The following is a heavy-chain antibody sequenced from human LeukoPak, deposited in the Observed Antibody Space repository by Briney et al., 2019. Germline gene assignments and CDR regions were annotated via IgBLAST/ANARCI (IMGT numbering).Heavy chain of an antibody. CDR2: IIPIFGTA. Sequence: ASVKVSCKASGGTFSSYAISWVRQAPGQGLEWMGGIIPIFGTANYAQKFQDRVTITADKSTSTAYMELSSLRSDDTAVYYCARDDNYGIFVNVDYWGQGTLVTVSS. J-gene: IGHJ4*02. V-gene: IGHV1-69*06. D-gene: IGHD4-11*01. CDR3: ARDDNYGIFVNVDY. CDR1: GGTFSSYA.